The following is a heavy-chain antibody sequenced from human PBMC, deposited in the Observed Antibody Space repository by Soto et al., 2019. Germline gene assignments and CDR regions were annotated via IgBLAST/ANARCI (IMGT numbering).Heavy chain of an antibody. V-gene: IGHV3-23*01. D-gene: IGHD3-16*01. CDR2: TSASGAVT. CDR1: GFTFYSHA. J-gene: IGHJ4*02. Sequence: DVQLLESGGDLVQPGGSLRLSCVASGFTFYSHAMSWVRQAPGKGLEWVSGTSASGAVTYYADSVKGRFTMSRDNAKNTLWLQMNSLRVEDTAVYYCAKDRRAGGNSAFYFDFWGQGAQVTVSS. CDR3: AKDRRAGGNSAFYFDF.